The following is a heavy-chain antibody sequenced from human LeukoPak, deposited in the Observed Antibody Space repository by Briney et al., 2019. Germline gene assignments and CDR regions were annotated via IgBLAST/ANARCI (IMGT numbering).Heavy chain of an antibody. D-gene: IGHD1-26*01. CDR3: ARGIARWELRDAFDI. V-gene: IGHV1-8*03. J-gene: IGHJ3*02. CDR2: MNPNSGNT. CDR1: GYTFTSYD. Sequence: ASVKVSCEASGYTFTSYDINWVRQATGQGLEWMGWMNPNSGNTGYAQKFQGRVTITRNTSISTAYMELSSLRSEDTAVYYCARGIARWELRDAFDIWGQGTMVTVSS.